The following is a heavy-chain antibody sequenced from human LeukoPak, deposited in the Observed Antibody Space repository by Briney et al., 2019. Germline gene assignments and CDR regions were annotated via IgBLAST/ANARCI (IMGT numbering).Heavy chain of an antibody. D-gene: IGHD3-16*01. V-gene: IGHV3-30*02. CDR1: GFTFTNYG. Sequence: GGSLRLSCAASGFTFTNYGMHWVRQAPGKGLEWVAFIRYDGSKKYYADSVKGRFTISRDNSKNTLYLQMNSLRAEDPAVYYCVKDQGDYYYYYYMDVWGKGTTVTVSS. J-gene: IGHJ6*03. CDR3: VKDQGDYYYYYYMDV. CDR2: IRYDGSKK.